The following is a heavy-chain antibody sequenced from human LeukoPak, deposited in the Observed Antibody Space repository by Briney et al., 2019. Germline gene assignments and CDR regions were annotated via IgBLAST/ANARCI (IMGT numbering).Heavy chain of an antibody. Sequence: SETLSLTCNVSGGSIRSSSYFWGCIRQPPGKGLEWIGSIYYSGSTSYNPSLKSRVTISVDTSKNQFTLKLSSVTAADTAVYYCAATLYDTSGYYPPNYWGQGILVTVSS. D-gene: IGHD3-22*01. CDR1: GGSIRSSSYF. CDR2: IYYSGST. J-gene: IGHJ4*02. CDR3: AATLYDTSGYYPPNY. V-gene: IGHV4-39*01.